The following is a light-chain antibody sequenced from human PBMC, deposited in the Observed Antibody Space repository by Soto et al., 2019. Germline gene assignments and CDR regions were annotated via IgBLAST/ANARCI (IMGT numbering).Light chain of an antibody. Sequence: ETVMTQSPATLAVSPGERVTLSCRASQNVTTKLAWYQQKPGQGPRLLIYGASIRATGIPVRFSGSGSGTEFTLTISSLQPEDFAVYFCQQYNYWLVYTFGQGTKLEIK. V-gene: IGKV3-15*01. J-gene: IGKJ2*01. CDR3: QQYNYWLVYT. CDR1: QNVTTK. CDR2: GAS.